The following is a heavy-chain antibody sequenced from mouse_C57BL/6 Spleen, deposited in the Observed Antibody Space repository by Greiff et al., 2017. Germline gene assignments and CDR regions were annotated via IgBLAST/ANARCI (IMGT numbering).Heavy chain of an antibody. CDR1: GYTFTDYY. D-gene: IGHD2-4*01. CDR3: ARSVYDFEGFDV. CDR2: IYPGSGNT. J-gene: IGHJ1*03. Sequence: QVQLQQSGAELVRPGASVKLSCKASGYTFTDYYINWVKQRPGQGLEWIARIYPGSGNTYYNEKFKGKATLTAEKSSSTAYMQLSSLTSEDSAVYFCARSVYDFEGFDVWGTGTTVTVSS. V-gene: IGHV1-76*01.